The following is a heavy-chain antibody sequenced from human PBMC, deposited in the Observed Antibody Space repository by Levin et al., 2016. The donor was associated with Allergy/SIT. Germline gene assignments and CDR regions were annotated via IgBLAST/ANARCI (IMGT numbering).Heavy chain of an antibody. CDR2: INPNSGGT. V-gene: IGHV1-2*02. J-gene: IGHJ5*02. D-gene: IGHD4-17*01. CDR3: ARDHGDDYGDSPVEFDP. Sequence: ASVKVSCKASGYTFTGYYMHWVRQAPGQGLEWMGWINPNSGGTNYAQKFQGRVTMTRDTSISTAYMELSRLRSDDTAVYYCARDHGDDYGDSPVEFDPWGQGTLVTVSS. CDR1: GYTFTGYY.